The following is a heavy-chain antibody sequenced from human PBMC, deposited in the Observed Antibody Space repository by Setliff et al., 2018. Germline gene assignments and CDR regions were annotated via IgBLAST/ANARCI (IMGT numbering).Heavy chain of an antibody. CDR1: GHSFSDFY. D-gene: IGHD1-1*01. CDR3: AIHYGPTGTPYH. V-gene: IGHV1-69-2*01. CDR2: IDPRDDFT. Sequence: ASVKVSCKASGHSFSDFYMHWVRQVPGEGIEALGRIDPRDDFTVYAERFKDRLTITADTSTDTSYMEMSSLRFEDTAVYYCAIHYGPTGTPYHWGQGTPVTVSS. J-gene: IGHJ4*02.